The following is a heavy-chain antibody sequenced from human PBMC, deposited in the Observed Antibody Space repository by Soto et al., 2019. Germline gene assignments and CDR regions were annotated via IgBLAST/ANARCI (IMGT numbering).Heavy chain of an antibody. CDR1: GYTFTSYG. V-gene: IGHV1-18*01. J-gene: IGHJ4*02. CDR2: ISAHNGNT. Sequence: QVHLVQSGAEVKKPGASVKVSCKGSGYTFTSYGITWVRQAPGQGLEWMGWISAHNGNTDYAQKLQGRVTVTRDTATSTAYMELRSLGSDVTAVYYCARGRYGDYWGQGARVTVSS. D-gene: IGHD1-1*01. CDR3: ARGRYGDY.